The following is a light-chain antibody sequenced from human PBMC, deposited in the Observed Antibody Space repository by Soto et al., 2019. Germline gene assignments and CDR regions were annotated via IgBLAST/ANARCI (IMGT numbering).Light chain of an antibody. CDR2: EVN. CDR3: GTWDSSLSTPHGV. CDR1: SSDVGGYNY. V-gene: IGLV2-8*01. Sequence: QSALTQPPSASGSPGQSVAISCTGTSSDVGGYNYVSWYQQHPGKAPKLMIYEVNKRPSGVPDRFSGSKSGNTASLTVSGLQAEDEADYYCGTWDSSLSTPHGVFGTGTKVTVL. J-gene: IGLJ1*01.